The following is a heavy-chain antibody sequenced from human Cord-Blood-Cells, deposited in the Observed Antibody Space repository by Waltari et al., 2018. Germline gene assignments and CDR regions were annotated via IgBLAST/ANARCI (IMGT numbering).Heavy chain of an antibody. D-gene: IGHD1-26*01. CDR1: GGSFSGYY. Sequence: QVQLQQWGAGLLKPSETLSLTRAVYGGSFSGYYWSWIRQPPGKGLEWIGEINHSGSTNDNPSLKSRVTISVDTSKNQFSLKLSAVTAADTAVYYCARGRSWDGAFDIWGQGTMVTDSS. J-gene: IGHJ3*02. V-gene: IGHV4-34*01. CDR2: INHSGST. CDR3: ARGRSWDGAFDI.